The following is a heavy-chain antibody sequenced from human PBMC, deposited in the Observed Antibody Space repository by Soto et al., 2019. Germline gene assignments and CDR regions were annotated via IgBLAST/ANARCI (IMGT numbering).Heavy chain of an antibody. Sequence: EVQLLESGGGLVQPGGSLRLSCAASGFTFSSYAMWWVRQAPGKGLECVSAISGGGETTYYADSVKGRFTISRDNSKNTLHRQRTSLSAEDTAVYYCAFSSGSGGYYFDYWGQGTLVTVSS. D-gene: IGHD3-10*01. V-gene: IGHV3-23*01. CDR1: GFTFSSYA. CDR3: AFSSGSGGYYFDY. J-gene: IGHJ4*02. CDR2: ISGGGETT.